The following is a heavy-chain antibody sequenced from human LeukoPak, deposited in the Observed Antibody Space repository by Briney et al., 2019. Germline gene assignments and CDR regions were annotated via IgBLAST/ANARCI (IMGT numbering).Heavy chain of an antibody. CDR2: IYHSGST. Sequence: SETLSLTCAVSGGSISSNNWWSWVRQPPEKGLEWIGEIYHSGSTNYNPSLKSRVTISVDKSKNHFSLRLSSVTAADAAVYYCASRIIMTVGNSAFDIWGQGTMVTVSS. D-gene: IGHD3-22*01. V-gene: IGHV4-4*02. CDR3: ASRIIMTVGNSAFDI. CDR1: GGSISSNNW. J-gene: IGHJ3*02.